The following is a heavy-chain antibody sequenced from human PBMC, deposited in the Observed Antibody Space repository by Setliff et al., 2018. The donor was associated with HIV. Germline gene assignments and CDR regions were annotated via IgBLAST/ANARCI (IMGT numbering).Heavy chain of an antibody. V-gene: IGHV1-69*06. D-gene: IGHD3-3*01. J-gene: IGHJ6*03. CDR1: GGTFSSYA. CDR3: ARTRSGGGSVYYYYYMDV. CDR2: IIPIFGTA. Sequence: GASVKVSCKASGGTFSSYAISWVRQAPGQGLEWMGRIIPIFGTANYAQKFQGRLTITWNTSISTAYMELGSLGFDDTAVYFCARTRSGGGSVYYYYYMDVWGQGTAVTVSS.